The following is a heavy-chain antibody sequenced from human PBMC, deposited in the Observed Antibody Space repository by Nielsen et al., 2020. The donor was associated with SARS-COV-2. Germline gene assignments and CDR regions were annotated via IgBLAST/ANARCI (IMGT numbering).Heavy chain of an antibody. Sequence: GESLKISCAASGFTFSSYAMSWVRQAPGKGLEWVSVISGSGGSTYYADSVKGRFTISRDNSKNTLHLQMNSLRAEDTAVYYCAKGIAARPDYYYGMDVWGQGTTVTVSS. V-gene: IGHV3-23*01. CDR1: GFTFSSYA. CDR2: ISGSGGST. CDR3: AKGIAARPDYYYGMDV. D-gene: IGHD6-6*01. J-gene: IGHJ6*02.